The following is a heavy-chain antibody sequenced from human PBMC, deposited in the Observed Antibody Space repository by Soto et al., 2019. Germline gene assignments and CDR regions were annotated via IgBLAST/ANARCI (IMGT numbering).Heavy chain of an antibody. CDR2: ISYDGSNK. Sequence: LRLSCAASGFTFSSYAMHWVRQAPGKGLEWVAVISYDGSNKYYADSVKGRFTISRDNSRNTLYLQMNSLRAEDTAVYYCARDEISGSYFDYWGQGTLVTVSS. J-gene: IGHJ4*02. V-gene: IGHV3-30-3*01. CDR1: GFTFSSYA. CDR3: ARDEISGSYFDY. D-gene: IGHD1-26*01.